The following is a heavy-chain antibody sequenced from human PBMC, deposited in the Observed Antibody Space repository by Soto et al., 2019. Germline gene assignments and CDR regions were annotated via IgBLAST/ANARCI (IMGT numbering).Heavy chain of an antibody. CDR3: ARHRNYCSSTSCYIGFDP. V-gene: IGHV4-59*08. CDR2: IYYSGST. J-gene: IGHJ5*02. D-gene: IGHD2-2*02. Sequence: PSETLSLTCTVSGGPISSYYWSWIRQPPGKGLEWIGYIYYSGSTNYNPSLKSRVTISVDTSKNQFSLKLSSVTAADTAVYYCARHRNYCSSTSCYIGFDPWGQGTLVTVSS. CDR1: GGPISSYY.